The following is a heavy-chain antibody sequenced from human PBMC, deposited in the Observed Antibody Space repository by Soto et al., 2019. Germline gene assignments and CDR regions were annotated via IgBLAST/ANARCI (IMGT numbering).Heavy chain of an antibody. D-gene: IGHD4-17*01. J-gene: IGHJ4*02. CDR3: ARTTAVQKTLQLRYFFDY. CDR2: VYYSGTT. CDR1: GGFVSDKTYY. Sequence: EAFCLTWSVSGGFVSDKTYYWSWIRQPPRKRLEWIGYVYYSGTTNYNPSLKSRVTISVDLSKNRFSLRLSSVTTADTALYYCARTTAVQKTLQLRYFFDYWGQGTLV. V-gene: IGHV4-61*01.